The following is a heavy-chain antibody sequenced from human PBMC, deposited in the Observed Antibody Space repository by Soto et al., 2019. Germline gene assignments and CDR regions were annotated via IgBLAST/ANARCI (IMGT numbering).Heavy chain of an antibody. CDR1: GFTFSSYW. Sequence: EVQLVESGGGLVQPGGSLRLSCAASGFTFSSYWMHWVRQVPGKGLVWVSRINTDGSETNYVDSVKGRFTVARDNAKNTQYLQMNNLRVEDTAVYYCARDGEGYWGQGTLVTVSS. V-gene: IGHV3-74*01. D-gene: IGHD2-21*01. J-gene: IGHJ4*02. CDR2: INTDGSET. CDR3: ARDGEGY.